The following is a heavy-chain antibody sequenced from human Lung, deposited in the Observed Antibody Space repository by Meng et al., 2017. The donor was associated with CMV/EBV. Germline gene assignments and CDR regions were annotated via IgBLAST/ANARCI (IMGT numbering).Heavy chain of an antibody. J-gene: IGHJ6*02. Sequence: SXAASGFTFRDHHMDWVRQAPGRGLEWVGEIKKKADSYTTHYAASVKGRFTISRDDSKNSVYLQLSSLKTEDSAVYYCADLAEAFGMDVWGQGTTVTVSS. CDR1: GFTFRDHH. CDR3: ADLAEAFGMDV. V-gene: IGHV3-72*01. CDR2: IKKKADSYTT. D-gene: IGHD6-19*01.